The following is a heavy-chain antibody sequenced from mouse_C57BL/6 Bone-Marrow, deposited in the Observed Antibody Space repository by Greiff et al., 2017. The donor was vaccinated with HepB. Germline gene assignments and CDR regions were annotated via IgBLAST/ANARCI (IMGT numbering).Heavy chain of an antibody. D-gene: IGHD1-1*01. CDR2: IYPGSGST. CDR1: GYTFTSYW. CDR3: ARRHGSSSPWFAY. Sequence: QVQLKQPGAELVKPGASVKMSCKASGYTFTSYWITWVKQRPGQGLEWIGDIYPGSGSTNYNEKFKSKATLTVDTSSSTAYMQLSSLTSEDSAVYYCARRHGSSSPWFAYWGQGTLVTVSA. J-gene: IGHJ3*01. V-gene: IGHV1-55*01.